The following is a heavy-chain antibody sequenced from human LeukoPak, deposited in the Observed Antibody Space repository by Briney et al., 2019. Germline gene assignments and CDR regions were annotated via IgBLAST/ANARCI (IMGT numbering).Heavy chain of an antibody. CDR2: INSDGSST. D-gene: IGHD3-22*01. Sequence: GGSLRLSCAASGFTFSSYWMHWVRQAPGKGLVWVSRINSDGSSTSYADSVKGRFTISRDNAKNTLYLQMNSLRAEDTAVYYCARGEVYYYDSSGYYYYYYYMGVWGKGTTVTVSS. CDR3: ARGEVYYYDSSGYYYYYYYMGV. J-gene: IGHJ6*03. CDR1: GFTFSSYW. V-gene: IGHV3-74*01.